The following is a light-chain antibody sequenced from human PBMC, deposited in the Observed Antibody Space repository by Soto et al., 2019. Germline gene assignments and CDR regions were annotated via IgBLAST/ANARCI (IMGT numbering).Light chain of an antibody. CDR2: GAS. V-gene: IGKV3-15*01. CDR3: QHYNNWPPST. J-gene: IGKJ1*01. Sequence: EIVMTQSPATLSVSPGERATLSCRASQSVSSNLAWYQQKPGQAPRLLIYGASTRATGIPARFSGSGSRTAFTLTINSLQSEDFSVYYCQHYNNWPPSTFGQGPKVEIK. CDR1: QSVSSN.